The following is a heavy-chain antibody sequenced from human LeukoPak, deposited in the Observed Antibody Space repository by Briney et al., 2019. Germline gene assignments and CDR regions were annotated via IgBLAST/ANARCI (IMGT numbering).Heavy chain of an antibody. J-gene: IGHJ3*02. CDR2: ISWNSGSI. D-gene: IGHD6-13*01. CDR3: AKDKTRSSWYVDAFDI. CDR1: GFTFDDYA. Sequence: GRSLRLSCAASGFTFDDYAMHWVRQAPGKGLEWVSGISWNSGSIGYADSVKGRFTISRDNAKNSLYLQMNSLRAEDMALYYCAKDKTRSSWYVDAFDIWGQGIMVTVSS. V-gene: IGHV3-9*03.